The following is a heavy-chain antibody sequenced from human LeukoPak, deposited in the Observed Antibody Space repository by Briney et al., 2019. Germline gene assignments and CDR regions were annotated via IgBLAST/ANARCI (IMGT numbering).Heavy chain of an antibody. CDR1: GGTFSSYA. CDR3: ARDSGVSSGATGLSPPHNGPFEYFQH. Sequence: ASVKVPCKASGGTFSSYAISWVRQAPGQGLEWMGRIIPILGIANYAQKFQGRVTITADKSTSTAYMELSSLRSEDTAVYYCARDSGVSSGATGLSPPHNGPFEYFQHWGQGTLVTVSS. D-gene: IGHD1-26*01. CDR2: IIPILGIA. V-gene: IGHV1-69*04. J-gene: IGHJ1*01.